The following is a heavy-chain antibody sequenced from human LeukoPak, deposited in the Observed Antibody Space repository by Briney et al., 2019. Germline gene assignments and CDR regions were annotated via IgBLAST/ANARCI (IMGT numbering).Heavy chain of an antibody. CDR3: ARLGYCSSTSCRTDDY. V-gene: IGHV3-21*01. D-gene: IGHD2-2*01. Sequence: GGSLRLSCAASGFTFSSYSMNWVRQAPGKGLEWVSSISSSSSYMYYADSVKGRFTISRDNAKNSLYLQMNSLRAEDTAVYYCARLGYCSSTSCRTDDYWGQGTLVTVSS. J-gene: IGHJ4*02. CDR2: ISSSSSYM. CDR1: GFTFSSYS.